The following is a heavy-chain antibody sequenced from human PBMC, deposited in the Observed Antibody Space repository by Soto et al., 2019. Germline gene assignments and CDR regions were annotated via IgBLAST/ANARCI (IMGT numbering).Heavy chain of an antibody. CDR1: GFTFSSYA. V-gene: IGHV3-30-3*01. J-gene: IGHJ6*02. CDR3: ARDQTPYYYYGMDV. Sequence: QVQLVESGGGVVQPGRSLRLSCAASGFTFSSYAMHWVHQAPGKGLEWVAVISYDGSNKYYADSVKGRFTISRDNSKNTLYLQMNSLRAEDTAVYYCARDQTPYYYYGMDVWGQGTTVTVSS. CDR2: ISYDGSNK. D-gene: IGHD2-15*01.